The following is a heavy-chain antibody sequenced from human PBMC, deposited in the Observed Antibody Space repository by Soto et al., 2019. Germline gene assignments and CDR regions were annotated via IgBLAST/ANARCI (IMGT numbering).Heavy chain of an antibody. V-gene: IGHV4-59*08. CDR3: ARRGGYDPFNY. CDR1: GDSLSGYY. J-gene: IGHJ4*02. Sequence: SETLSLTCAVYGDSLSGYYWSWIRQPPGKGLEWIGYIFYTGSANYNPSLKSRVTISLDTSKNQFSLNLTSVTAADTAVYYCARRGGYDPFNYWGQGTLVTVSS. CDR2: IFYTGSA. D-gene: IGHD5-12*01.